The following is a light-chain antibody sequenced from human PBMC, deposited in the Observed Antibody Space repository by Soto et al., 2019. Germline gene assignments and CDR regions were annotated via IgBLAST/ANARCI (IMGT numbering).Light chain of an antibody. V-gene: IGKV3-15*01. CDR1: QSVSSN. J-gene: IGKJ1*01. CDR3: QQYNNWSWT. Sequence: EIVMTQSPGTLSVSPGERATLSCRASQSVSSNLAWYQQKPGQAPRLLIYGASTRATGIPARFSGSGSGTEFTLTISSLQSEDFAVYYCQQYNNWSWTLGQGTKVEIK. CDR2: GAS.